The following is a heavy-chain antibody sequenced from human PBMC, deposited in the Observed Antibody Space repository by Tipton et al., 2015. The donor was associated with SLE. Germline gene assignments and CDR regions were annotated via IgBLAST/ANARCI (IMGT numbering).Heavy chain of an antibody. CDR2: LYGGNT. D-gene: IGHD1-14*01. V-gene: IGHV4-59*11. CDR3: ARDPELSSFDI. CDR1: GESMSSHN. Sequence: TLSLTCTVSGESMSSHNWSWIRQPPGKGLEWTGYLYGGNTNYNPSLKSRVTISVDTSKNQFSLKLSSVTAADTAVYYCARDPELSSFDIWGQGTMVTVSS. J-gene: IGHJ3*02.